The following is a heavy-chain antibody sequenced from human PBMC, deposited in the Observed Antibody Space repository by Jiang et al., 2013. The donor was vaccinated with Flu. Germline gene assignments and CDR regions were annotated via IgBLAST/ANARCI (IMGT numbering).Heavy chain of an antibody. D-gene: IGHD3-22*01. CDR3: AHRRALKYYYDRSGHYSSLGYFDL. CDR2: IYWDDDK. V-gene: IGHV2-5*02. Sequence: KPTQTLTLTCTLSGVSLSTTGMGVNWIRQPPGKALEWLAVIYWDDDKRYSPSLKSRLTITTDTSKNQVVLTMTNMDPVDAGTYYCAHRRALKYYYDRSGHYSSLGYFDLWGRGTLVTVSS. J-gene: IGHJ2*01. CDR1: GVSLSTTGMG.